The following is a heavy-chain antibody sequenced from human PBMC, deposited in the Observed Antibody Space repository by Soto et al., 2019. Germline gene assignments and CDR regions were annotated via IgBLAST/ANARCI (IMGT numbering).Heavy chain of an antibody. V-gene: IGHV4-34*01. Sequence: QVQLQQWGAGLLKPSETLSLTCAVYGGFVSSGSYYWSWIRQPPGKGLEWIGEMSHSGGTHFNPSLKSRVTISVDTAKNQCSRTMSSVTAADTALYYCARVERGTATTVVDDFDIWGPGTMVTVSS. J-gene: IGHJ3*02. CDR1: GGFVSSGSYY. CDR2: MSHSGGT. D-gene: IGHD1-1*01. CDR3: ARVERGTATTVVDDFDI.